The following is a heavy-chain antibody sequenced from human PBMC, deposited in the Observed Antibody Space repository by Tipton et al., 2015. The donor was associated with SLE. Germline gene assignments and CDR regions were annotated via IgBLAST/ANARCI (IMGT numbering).Heavy chain of an antibody. Sequence: GLVKPSETLSLTCAVYGGSFSGYYWSWIRQPPGKGLGWFGEINHSGSTTSNPSLKSRVTISVDTSKNQFSLKLSSVTAADTAVYYCARAFTTAVTDYFDYWSRGTLVTVSS. CDR2: INHSGST. CDR3: ARAFTTAVTDYFDY. D-gene: IGHD4-23*01. V-gene: IGHV4-34*01. J-gene: IGHJ4*02. CDR1: GGSFSGYY.